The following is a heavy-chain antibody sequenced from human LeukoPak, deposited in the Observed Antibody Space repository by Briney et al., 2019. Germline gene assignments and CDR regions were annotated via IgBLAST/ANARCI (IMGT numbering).Heavy chain of an antibody. V-gene: IGHV3-20*04. D-gene: IGHD3-3*01. J-gene: IGHJ4*02. CDR2: INWNGGST. CDR3: ARGIRFLEWLSGFDY. Sequence: GGSLRLSCAASGFTFDDYAMSWVRQVPGKGLEWVFGINWNGGSTGYADSVKGRFTISRDNAKNSLYLQMDSLRVEDTALYYCARGIRFLEWLSGFDYWGQGTLVTVSS. CDR1: GFTFDDYA.